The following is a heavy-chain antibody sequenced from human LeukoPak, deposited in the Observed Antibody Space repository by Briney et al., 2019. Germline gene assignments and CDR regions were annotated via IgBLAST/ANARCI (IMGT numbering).Heavy chain of an antibody. CDR2: ISSKGDNI. V-gene: IGHV3-64*01. J-gene: IGHJ6*04. D-gene: IGHD6-13*01. Sequence: GGSLRLSRAGSRFTFSSYAIHWVRQAAGKGVEDVSTISSKGDNIFYANPVKGRFTIYRENSKNTVYLQMGSLRAEGMAVYYCGRIRISAARGYMDVWGKGTTVTVSS. CDR1: RFTFSSYA. CDR3: GRIRISAARGYMDV.